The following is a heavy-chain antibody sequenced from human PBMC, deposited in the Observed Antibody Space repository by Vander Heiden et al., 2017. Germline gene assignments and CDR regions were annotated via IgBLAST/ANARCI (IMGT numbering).Heavy chain of an antibody. CDR2: ISDSGKTE. D-gene: IGHD3-9*01. V-gene: IGHV3-48*03. J-gene: IGHJ4*02. CDR3: ATAPLRYFDWLSPFEDY. CDR1: GFTFRRYE. Sequence: EVQLVESGGGLVQPGGSLRLSCAASGFTFRRYEMNWVRQAPGKGLEWVSSISDSGKTEYYADSMRGRFTISRDNAKNSLYLQMNSLRAEDTALYYCATAPLRYFDWLSPFEDYWGQGTLVTVSS.